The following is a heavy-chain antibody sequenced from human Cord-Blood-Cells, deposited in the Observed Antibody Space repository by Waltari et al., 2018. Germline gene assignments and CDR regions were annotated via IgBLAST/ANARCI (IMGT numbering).Heavy chain of an antibody. CDR1: GGSFSGDY. J-gene: IGHJ4*02. CDR3: ARSDRDIVVVPAAYYFDY. CDR2: IKHSGST. Sequence: QVQLQQWGAGLLKPSETLSLTCAVYGGSFSGDYWSWIRQPPGKGLEWIGEIKHSGSTNYYPSRKGRVTRSVDTSKNQFSLKLSSVTAADTAVYYCARSDRDIVVVPAAYYFDYWGQGTLVTVSS. D-gene: IGHD2-2*01. V-gene: IGHV4-34*01.